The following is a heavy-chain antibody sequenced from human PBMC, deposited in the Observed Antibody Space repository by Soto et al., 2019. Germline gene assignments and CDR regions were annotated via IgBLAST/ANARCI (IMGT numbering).Heavy chain of an antibody. V-gene: IGHV1-69*01. D-gene: IGHD2-2*01. CDR1: GGTFSSYA. J-gene: IGHJ3*02. CDR3: ARGVGGPAATGGAFDI. Sequence: QVQLVQSGAEVKKPGSSVKVSCKASGGTFSSYAISWVRQAPGQGLEWMGGIIPIFGTANYAQKFQGRVTITADEATSTAAMKLRSLRTEDTAVYYCARGVGGPAATGGAFDIWGQGTMVIVSS. CDR2: IIPIFGTA.